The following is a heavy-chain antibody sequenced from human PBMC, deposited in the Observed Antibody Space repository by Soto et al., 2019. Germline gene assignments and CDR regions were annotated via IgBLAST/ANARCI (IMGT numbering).Heavy chain of an antibody. D-gene: IGHD6-19*01. CDR1: GGSISSSHF. Sequence: QVLLQESGPGLVQPSGTLSLSCAVSGGSISSSHFWGWVRQPPGKGLEWVGDISHSGSVNYNPSLTSXVTISIDKSKNQFSLKLNSVTAADTAVYYCARSFGWYAIDYWGQGTLVIVSS. V-gene: IGHV4-4*02. J-gene: IGHJ4*02. CDR3: ARSFGWYAIDY. CDR2: ISHSGSV.